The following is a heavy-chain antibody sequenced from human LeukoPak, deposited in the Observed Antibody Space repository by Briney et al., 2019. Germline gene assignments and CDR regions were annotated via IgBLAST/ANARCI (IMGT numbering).Heavy chain of an antibody. J-gene: IGHJ4*02. V-gene: IGHV3-30-3*01. CDR3: ARGLLSYGLNYFDY. Sequence: GGSLRLSCAASGFTSSSYAMHWVRQAPGKGLEWVAVISYDGSNKYYADSVKGRFTISRDNSKNTLYLQMNSLRAEDTAVYYCARGLLSYGLNYFDYWGQGTLVTVSS. D-gene: IGHD5-18*01. CDR2: ISYDGSNK. CDR1: GFTSSSYA.